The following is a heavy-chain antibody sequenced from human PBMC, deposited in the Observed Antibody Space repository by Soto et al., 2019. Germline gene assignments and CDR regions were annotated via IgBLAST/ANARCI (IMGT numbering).Heavy chain of an antibody. Sequence: QVQLLQSGAEVKKPGTSVRVSCRASGYTFKDYVINWVRRAPGQGLEWMGWMNPNSGNTAYALKLDDRITITRSGTARTAFMQLSSLIPEYTAVYYCARRITWCLCCLDLLGSGTQVTFSS. V-gene: IGHV1-8*01. CDR1: GYTFKDYV. CDR2: MNPNSGNT. CDR3: ARRITWCLCCLDL. J-gene: IGHJ2*01. D-gene: IGHD2-21*02.